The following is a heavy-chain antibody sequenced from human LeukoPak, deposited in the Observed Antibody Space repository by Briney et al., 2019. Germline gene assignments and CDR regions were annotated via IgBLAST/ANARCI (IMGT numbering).Heavy chain of an antibody. CDR3: ARDRIAGYAYYYYMDV. V-gene: IGHV4-34*01. D-gene: IGHD3-16*01. J-gene: IGHJ6*03. Sequence: PSETLSLTCAVYGGSFSGYYWSWIRQPPGKGLEWIGQINHSGSTNYNPSLKSRVTISVDTSKNQFSLKLSSVTAADTAMYYCARDRIAGYAYYYYMDVWGKGTTVTVSS. CDR2: INHSGST. CDR1: GGSFSGYY.